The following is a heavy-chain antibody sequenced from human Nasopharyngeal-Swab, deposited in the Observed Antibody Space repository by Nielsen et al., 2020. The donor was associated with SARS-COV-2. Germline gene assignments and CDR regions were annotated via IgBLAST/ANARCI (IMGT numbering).Heavy chain of an antibody. D-gene: IGHD3-16*01. V-gene: IGHV3-74*01. J-gene: IGHJ3*02. CDR3: ARVDVHDAFDI. CDR1: GFTFSSYW. Sequence: LKISCAASGFTFSSYWMHWVRQAPGEGLVWVSRMNSDGSRTNYADSVKGRFTISRDNAKKTLYLQMNSLRAEDTAVYYCARVDVHDAFDIWGQGTMVTVSS. CDR2: MNSDGSRT.